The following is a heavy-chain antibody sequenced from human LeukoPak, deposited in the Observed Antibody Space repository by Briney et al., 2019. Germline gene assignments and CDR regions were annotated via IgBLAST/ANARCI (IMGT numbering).Heavy chain of an antibody. J-gene: IGHJ4*02. CDR1: GFTFSSYS. V-gene: IGHV3-21*01. D-gene: IGHD4-17*01. Sequence: GGSLRLSCAASGFTFSSYSMNWLRQAPGKGLEWVSSISSSTSYIYYADSVRGRFTISKDNAKNSLYLQMNSLRAEDTAVYYCARAGGSTVSHSDYWGQGTLVTVSS. CDR3: ARAGGSTVSHSDY. CDR2: ISSSTSYI.